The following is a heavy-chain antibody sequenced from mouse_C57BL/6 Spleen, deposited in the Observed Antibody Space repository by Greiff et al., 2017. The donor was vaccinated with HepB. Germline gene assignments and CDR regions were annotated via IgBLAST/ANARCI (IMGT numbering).Heavy chain of an antibody. J-gene: IGHJ2*01. CDR3: YYGNY. CDR2: IDPETGGT. Sequence: LVESGAELVRPGASVTLSCKASGYTFTDYEMHWVKQTPVHGLEWIGAIDPETGGTAYNQKFKGKAILTADKSSSTAYMELRSLTSEDSAVYYCYYGNYWGQGTTLTVSS. CDR1: GYTFTDYE. D-gene: IGHD1-1*01. V-gene: IGHV1-15*01.